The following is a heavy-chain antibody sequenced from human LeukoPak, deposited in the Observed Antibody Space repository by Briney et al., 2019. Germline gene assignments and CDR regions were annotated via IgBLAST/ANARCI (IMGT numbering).Heavy chain of an antibody. CDR2: ISGSGDDT. V-gene: IGHV3-23*01. D-gene: IGHD6-19*01. J-gene: IGHJ2*01. CDR3: AKVDLAAHWYFDL. CDR1: GYTFSSYA. Sequence: GGSLRLSCAASGYTFSSYAMGWVRQAPGKGLEWVSAISGSGDDTYSADSVKGRFTISRDNSRNTLYLQMDSLRAEDTAVYHCAKVDLAAHWYFDLWGRGTLVTVSS.